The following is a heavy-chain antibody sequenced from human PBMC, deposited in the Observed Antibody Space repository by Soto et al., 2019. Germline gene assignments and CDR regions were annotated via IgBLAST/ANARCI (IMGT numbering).Heavy chain of an antibody. Sequence: QPGGSLRLSCAASGFTFSSYVMSWVRQAPGKGLEWVSVISGSGGSTYYADSVKGRFTISRDNSKNTLYLQMNSLRAEDTAVYYCAKKPSGWYTFDYWGQGTLVTVSS. J-gene: IGHJ4*02. D-gene: IGHD6-19*01. CDR2: ISGSGGST. V-gene: IGHV3-23*01. CDR1: GFTFSSYV. CDR3: AKKPSGWYTFDY.